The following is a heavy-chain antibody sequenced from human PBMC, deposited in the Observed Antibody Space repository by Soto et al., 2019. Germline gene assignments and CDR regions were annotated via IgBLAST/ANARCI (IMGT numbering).Heavy chain of an antibody. D-gene: IGHD6-19*01. CDR1: GVTFSNHG. Sequence: QVQLVESGGGVVQPGRSLRLSCAASGVTFSNHGMHWVRQAPGKRLEWVAVVWNDGNSKYYGDSVRGRFTISRYNYKNTLALQMVSLRAEYTAVYYCARDIIGDSSGEIDHWGQGTRVTVSS. J-gene: IGHJ4*02. CDR2: VWNDGNSK. V-gene: IGHV3-33*01. CDR3: ARDIIGDSSGEIDH.